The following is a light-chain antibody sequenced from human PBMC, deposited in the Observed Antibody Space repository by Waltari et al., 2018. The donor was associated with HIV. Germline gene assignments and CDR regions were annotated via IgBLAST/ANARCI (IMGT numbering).Light chain of an antibody. CDR3: QQYYSTPWT. J-gene: IGKJ1*01. CDR1: RTILYDSNNQNY. V-gene: IGKV4-1*01. CDR2: WAS. Sequence: DIVMTQSPDSLAVPLGERATINCRYSRTILYDSNNQNYLAWYQQKPGQPPRVLIYWASTRESGVPDRFSGSGSGTDFTLTISSLLAEDVAVYYCQQYYSTPWTFGQGTRVEIK.